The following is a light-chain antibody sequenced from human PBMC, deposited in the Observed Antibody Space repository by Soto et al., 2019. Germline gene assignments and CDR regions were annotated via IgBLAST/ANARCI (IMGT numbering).Light chain of an antibody. CDR3: QQLYSFPLT. Sequence: DIQMTQSPSSLSASVGDSVTITWRASQDFSNFLAWYQQKPGRAPKLLMYDASTLQSGVPSRFSGSGSGAEFTLTISSLQPEDFATYYCQQLYSFPLTFGGGTRWIS. V-gene: IGKV1-9*01. CDR1: QDFSNF. CDR2: DAS. J-gene: IGKJ4*01.